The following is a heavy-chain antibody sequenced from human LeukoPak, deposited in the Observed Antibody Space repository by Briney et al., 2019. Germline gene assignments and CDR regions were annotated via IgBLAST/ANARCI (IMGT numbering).Heavy chain of an antibody. CDR2: ISGSGGST. J-gene: IGHJ4*02. V-gene: IGHV3-23*01. Sequence: GGSLRLSCAASGFTFSSYAMSWVRQAPGKGLEWVSAISGSGGSTYYADSVKGRFTISRDNSKNTLYLQMNSLRAEDTAVYYCAKDQYCTGGVCPADYWGQGTLATVSS. CDR1: GFTFSSYA. CDR3: AKDQYCTGGVCPADY. D-gene: IGHD2-8*02.